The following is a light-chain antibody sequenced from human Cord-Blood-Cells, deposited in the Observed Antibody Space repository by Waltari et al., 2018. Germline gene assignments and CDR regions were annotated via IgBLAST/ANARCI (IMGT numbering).Light chain of an antibody. V-gene: IGLV2-14*01. CDR3: SSYTSSSTLV. J-gene: IGLJ3*02. Sequence: QSALTHPASVSGSPGQSITISCTATSSDVGGYNYFSWYQQHPGTAPKLMIYDVSNRPSGVSNRFSGSKSGNTASLTISGLQAEDEADYYCSSYTSSSTLVFGGGTKLTVL. CDR2: DVS. CDR1: SSDVGGYNY.